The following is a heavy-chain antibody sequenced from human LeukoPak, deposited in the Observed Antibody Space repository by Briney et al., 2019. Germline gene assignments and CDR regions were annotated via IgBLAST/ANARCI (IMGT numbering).Heavy chain of an antibody. D-gene: IGHD2-21*02. CDR2: IIPIFGTA. CDR3: ARDLAPVVTAIRRENDAFDI. J-gene: IGHJ3*02. Sequence: VASVKVSCKASGGTFSSYAISWVRQAPGQGLEWMGGIIPIFGTANYAQKFQGRVTITADESTSTAYMELSSLRSEDTAVYYCARDLAPVVTAIRRENDAFDIWGQGTMVTVSS. CDR1: GGTFSSYA. V-gene: IGHV1-69*13.